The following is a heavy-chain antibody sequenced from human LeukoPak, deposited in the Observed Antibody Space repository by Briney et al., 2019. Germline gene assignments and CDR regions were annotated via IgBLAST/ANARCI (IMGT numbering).Heavy chain of an antibody. CDR3: ARSAATSGYRFDS. J-gene: IGHJ4*02. CDR2: IAGTGSYM. V-gene: IGHV3-21*01. Sequence: PGGSLRLSCAASGFTFSSYYMNWVRQAPGKGLVWGSSIAGTGSYMYYADSVKGQFTISRDNAKNSVYLQMNSLRGEDTAVYFCARSAATSGYRFDSWGQGTLVTVSS. CDR1: GFTFSSYY. D-gene: IGHD6-13*01.